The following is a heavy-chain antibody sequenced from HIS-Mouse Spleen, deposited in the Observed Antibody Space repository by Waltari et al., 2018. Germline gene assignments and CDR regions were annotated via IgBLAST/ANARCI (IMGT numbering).Heavy chain of an antibody. CDR1: GCSIRSSSYY. V-gene: IGHV4-39*07. J-gene: IGHJ2*01. Sequence: QLQLQESGPGLVKPSETLSLTCTVSGCSIRSSSYYWVWIRQPPGKGLEWIGSIYYSADTSYNPSLKSRVTISVDTSKNQFSLKLSSVTAADTAVYYCAREIPYSSSWYDWYFDLWGRGTLVTVSS. CDR2: IYYSADT. CDR3: AREIPYSSSWYDWYFDL. D-gene: IGHD6-13*01.